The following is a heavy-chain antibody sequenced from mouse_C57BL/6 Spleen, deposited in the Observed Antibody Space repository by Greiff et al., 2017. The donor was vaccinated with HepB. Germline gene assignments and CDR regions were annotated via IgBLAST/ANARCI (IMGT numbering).Heavy chain of an antibody. CDR2: IDPSDSYT. D-gene: IGHD1-1*01. CDR3: ARWDTTVVFDY. V-gene: IGHV1-50*01. J-gene: IGHJ2*01. CDR1: GYTFTSYW. Sequence: QVQLQQPGAELVKPGASVKLSCKASGYTFTSYWMQWVKQRPGQGLEWIGEIDPSDSYTNYNQKFKGKATLTVDTSSSTAYMQLSSLTSEDSAVYYCARWDTTVVFDYWGQGTTLTVSS.